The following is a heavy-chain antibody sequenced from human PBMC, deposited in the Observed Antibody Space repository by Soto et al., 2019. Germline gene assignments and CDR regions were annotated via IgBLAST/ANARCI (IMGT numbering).Heavy chain of an antibody. CDR1: GFTFSSYA. J-gene: IGHJ4*02. CDR2: ISYDGSNK. V-gene: IGHV3-30-3*01. CDR3: ARDARYSYAVY. Sequence: QVQLVESGGGVVQPGRSLRLSCAASGFTFSSYAMHWVPQAPGKGLEWVAVISYDGSNKYYADSVKGRFTISRDNSKNTLYLQMISLRAEDTAVYYCARDARYSYAVYWGQGTLVTVSS. D-gene: IGHD5-18*01.